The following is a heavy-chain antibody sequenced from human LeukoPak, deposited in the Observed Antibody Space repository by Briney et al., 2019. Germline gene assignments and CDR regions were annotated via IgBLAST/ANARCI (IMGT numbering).Heavy chain of an antibody. D-gene: IGHD3-3*01. Sequence: GGSLRLSCAASGFTFSSFAMHWVRQAPGKGLEWVAVISDDGSNKLYADSLKDRFTISRDNSKNTLYLQMNSLRGEDTAVYYCSREGEDDFWSAFDYWGQGTLVTVSS. V-gene: IGHV3-30*01. CDR3: SREGEDDFWSAFDY. CDR1: GFTFSSFA. J-gene: IGHJ4*02. CDR2: ISDDGSNK.